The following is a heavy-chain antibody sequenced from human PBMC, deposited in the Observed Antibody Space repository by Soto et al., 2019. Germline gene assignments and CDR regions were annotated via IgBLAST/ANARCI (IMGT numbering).Heavy chain of an antibody. J-gene: IGHJ4*02. CDR3: ARESEDLSSNLDY. CDR2: ISAYKTNI. V-gene: IGHV1-18*01. CDR1: GYTFPNYG. Sequence: ASLKVSCKASGYTFPNYGITWVRQAPGQGLEWMGWISAYKTNIKYAQKFQGRVTLTTDTSTSTAYMELRSLRSDDTAIYYCARESEDLSSNLDYWGQGTLVTVSS.